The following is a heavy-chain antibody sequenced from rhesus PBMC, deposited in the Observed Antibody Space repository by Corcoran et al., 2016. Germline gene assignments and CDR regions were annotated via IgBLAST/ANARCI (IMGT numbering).Heavy chain of an antibody. CDR2: IFGNSGNS. Sequence: QVQLQESGPGLVKPSESLSLTCAVSGASISSYWWSWIRQPPGKGLEWIGEIFGNSGNSYSNPSLESRVIITKDASRNQFSLKLSCVAAADTAVYYCARSGYGSGGVYWGQGILVTVSS. V-gene: IGHV4-80*01. CDR3: ARSGYGSGGVY. D-gene: IGHD4-4*01. CDR1: GASISSYW. J-gene: IGHJ4*01.